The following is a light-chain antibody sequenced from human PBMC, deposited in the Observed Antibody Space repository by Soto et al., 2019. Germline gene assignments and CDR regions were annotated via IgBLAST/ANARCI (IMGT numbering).Light chain of an antibody. Sequence: DIQMTQSPSSLSASVGDRVTITCRTSQTINNYLNWYRQKPGKVPEVLIYGASSLQRGVSSRFTGSASRTYFTLTISSLQPEDFATYCCQQVYDFPHTFGQGTKVEV. CDR2: GAS. V-gene: IGKV1-39*01. J-gene: IGKJ2*01. CDR3: QQVYDFPHT. CDR1: QTINNY.